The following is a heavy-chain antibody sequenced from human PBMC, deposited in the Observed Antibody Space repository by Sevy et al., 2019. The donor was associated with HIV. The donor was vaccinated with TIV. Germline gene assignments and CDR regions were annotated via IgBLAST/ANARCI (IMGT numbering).Heavy chain of an antibody. CDR3: ARRYFDL. J-gene: IGHJ4*02. CDR1: GFTFSNYG. Sequence: GGSLRLSCAASGFTFSNYGIHWVRQAPGKGLEWLAFISFDGSDKYYADSVKGRFTISRDNAKESLYLQMSNLRVEDTAIYYCARRYFDLWGQGILVTVSS. V-gene: IGHV3-30*03. CDR2: ISFDGSDK.